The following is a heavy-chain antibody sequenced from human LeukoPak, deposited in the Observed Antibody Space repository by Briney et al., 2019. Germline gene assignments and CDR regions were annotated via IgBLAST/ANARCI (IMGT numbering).Heavy chain of an antibody. Sequence: ASVKVSCKASRYTFTGYYMHWVRQAPGQGLEWMGWINPNSGGTNYAQKFQGRVTMTRDTSISTAYMELSRLRSDDTAVYYCARGDTYYYDSSGYYYVGYFDYWGQGTLVTVSS. J-gene: IGHJ4*02. CDR1: RYTFTGYY. CDR3: ARGDTYYYDSSGYYYVGYFDY. V-gene: IGHV1-2*02. D-gene: IGHD3-22*01. CDR2: INPNSGGT.